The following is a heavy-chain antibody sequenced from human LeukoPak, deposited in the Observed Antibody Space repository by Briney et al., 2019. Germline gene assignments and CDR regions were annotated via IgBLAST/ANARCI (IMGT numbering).Heavy chain of an antibody. CDR3: AREASRGTGPFYYYMAV. D-gene: IGHD1-14*01. V-gene: IGHV3-7*01. Sequence: GGSLRLSCAASGFTFSSYWMSWVRQAPGKGLEWVANIIQDGSEKYYLDSVKGRFTISRDNAKNSLYLQMNSLRVEGTAVYYCAREASRGTGPFYYYMAVWGRGTTVTVS. CDR1: GFTFSSYW. CDR2: IIQDGSEK. J-gene: IGHJ6*03.